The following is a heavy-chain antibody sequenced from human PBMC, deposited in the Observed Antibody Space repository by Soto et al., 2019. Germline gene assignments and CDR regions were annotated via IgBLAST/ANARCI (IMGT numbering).Heavy chain of an antibody. CDR1: GFTFSSYA. J-gene: IGHJ4*02. CDR3: AKLQAYSYGPGAYFDY. CDR2: ISGGGGST. Sequence: GGSLRLSCAASGFTFSSYAMSWVRQAPGRGLEWVSAISGGGGSTDYVDSVKGRFTISRDIFKNTLYLQMNSLRAEDTAVYYCAKLQAYSYGPGAYFDYWGQGTLVTVPS. D-gene: IGHD5-18*01. V-gene: IGHV3-23*01.